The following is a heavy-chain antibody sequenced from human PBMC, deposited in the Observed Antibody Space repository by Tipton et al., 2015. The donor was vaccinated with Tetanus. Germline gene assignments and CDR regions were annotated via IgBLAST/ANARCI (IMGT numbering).Heavy chain of an antibody. CDR2: PSHDGGNI. CDR3: EAQRTSEDF. CDR1: GFTFSHFA. Sequence: SLRLSCVASGFTFSHFAVSWVRRAPGRGLEWVSSPSHDGGNIYYADFARGRFTISRDNSKNTLFLQMDDLRAEDTAIYYCEAQRTSEDFWGQGTLVTASS. D-gene: IGHD1-14*01. V-gene: IGHV3-23*01. J-gene: IGHJ4*02.